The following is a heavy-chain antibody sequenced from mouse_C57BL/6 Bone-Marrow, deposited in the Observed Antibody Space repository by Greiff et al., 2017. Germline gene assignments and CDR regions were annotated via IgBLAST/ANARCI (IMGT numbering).Heavy chain of an antibody. CDR3: TRTRGIDY. V-gene: IGHV14-4*01. D-gene: IGHD3-3*01. CDR2: IDPANGDT. J-gene: IGHJ2*01. Sequence: EVQLQQSGAELVRPGASVKLSCTASGFNIKDDYMHWVKQRPEQGLEWIGWIDPANGDTEYAPKFQGKATITADPSSNTAYLQLSSLTSEDTAVYYCTRTRGIDYWGQGTKLTVSA. CDR1: GFNIKDDY.